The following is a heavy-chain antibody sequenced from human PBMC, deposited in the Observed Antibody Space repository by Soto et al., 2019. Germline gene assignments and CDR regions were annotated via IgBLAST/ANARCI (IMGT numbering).Heavy chain of an antibody. V-gene: IGHV3-48*03. Sequence: GGSLRLSCEVSGLSFSKFEMTWVRQAPGKGLEWVSSISSDGTTIYYADSVQGRFTISRDNDKNSLYLQMNSLKGEDTATYYCVRVGVVARPYWGQGTPVTVSS. CDR3: VRVGVVARPY. D-gene: IGHD2-21*01. J-gene: IGHJ4*02. CDR2: ISSDGTTI. CDR1: GLSFSKFE.